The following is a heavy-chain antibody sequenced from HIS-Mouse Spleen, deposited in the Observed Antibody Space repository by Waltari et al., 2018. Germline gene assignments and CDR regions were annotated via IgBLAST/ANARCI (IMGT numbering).Heavy chain of an antibody. CDR1: GGSISSSSYY. CDR3: AREIPYSSSWYDWYFDL. CDR2: IYYSGRT. Sequence: QLQLQESGPGLVKPSETLSLTCTVSGGSISSSSYYWGWIRQPPGKGLEWIWSIYYSGRTYCTPSPKSRVTRSVDTSKNQVSLKRSAVTAADTAVYYCAREIPYSSSWYDWYFDLWGRGTLVTVSS. D-gene: IGHD6-13*01. J-gene: IGHJ2*01. V-gene: IGHV4-39*07.